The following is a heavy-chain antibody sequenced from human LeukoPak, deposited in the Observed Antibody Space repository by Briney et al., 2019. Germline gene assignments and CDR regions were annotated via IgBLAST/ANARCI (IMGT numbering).Heavy chain of an antibody. Sequence: PGGSLRLSCAASGFTFSDYYMSWIRQAPGKGLEWVSYISSSGSTIYYADSVKGRFTISRDNAKNSLYLQMNSLRAEDTAVYYCARESSSWSYYYMDVWGKGTTVTISS. J-gene: IGHJ6*03. CDR1: GFTFSDYY. CDR3: ARESSSWSYYYMDV. V-gene: IGHV3-11*01. D-gene: IGHD6-13*01. CDR2: ISSSGSTI.